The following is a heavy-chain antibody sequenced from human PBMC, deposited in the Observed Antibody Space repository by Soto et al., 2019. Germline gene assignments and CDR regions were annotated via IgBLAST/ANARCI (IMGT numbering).Heavy chain of an antibody. CDR1: GFTFSSCG. Sequence: GGSLRLSCAASGFTFSSCGMHWVRQAPGKGLEWVAVISYDGSNKYYADSVKGRFTISRDNSKNTLYLQMNSLRAEDTAVYYCAKDRSTAMVHLLYYYYYYGMDVWGQGTTVTVSS. J-gene: IGHJ6*02. CDR3: AKDRSTAMVHLLYYYYYYGMDV. D-gene: IGHD5-18*01. CDR2: ISYDGSNK. V-gene: IGHV3-30*18.